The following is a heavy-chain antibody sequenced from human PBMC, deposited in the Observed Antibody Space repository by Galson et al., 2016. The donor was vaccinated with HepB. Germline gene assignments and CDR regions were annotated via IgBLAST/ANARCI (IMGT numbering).Heavy chain of an antibody. CDR1: GFTFNAYA. J-gene: IGHJ4*02. V-gene: IGHV3-23*01. CDR2: ITSSGVGT. Sequence: SLRLSCAASGFTFNAYAMSWVRQSPGKGLEWVSAITSSGVGTFYTDSVKGRFTISRENSKNTLYLQMNSLRVEDTATYFCAQRRLCLGNFYFDYWGQGTLVTVSS. CDR3: AQRRLCLGNFYFDY. D-gene: IGHD3-16*01.